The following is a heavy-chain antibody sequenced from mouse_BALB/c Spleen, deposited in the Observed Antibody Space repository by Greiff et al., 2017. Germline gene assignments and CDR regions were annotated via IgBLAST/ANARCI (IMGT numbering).Heavy chain of an antibody. Sequence: EVKVVESGAELVRSGASVKLSCTASGFNIKDYYMHWVKQRPEQGLEWIGWIDPENGDTEYAPKFQGKATMTADTSSNTAYLQLSSLTSEDTAVYYCKRERAYDYDGDYYAMDYWGQGTSVTVSS. J-gene: IGHJ4*01. V-gene: IGHV14-4*02. CDR3: KRERAYDYDGDYYAMDY. CDR1: GFNIKDYY. D-gene: IGHD2-4*01. CDR2: IDPENGDT.